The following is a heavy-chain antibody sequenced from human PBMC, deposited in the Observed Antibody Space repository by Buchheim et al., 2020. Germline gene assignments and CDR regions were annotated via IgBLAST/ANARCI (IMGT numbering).Heavy chain of an antibody. D-gene: IGHD3-10*01. Sequence: QAPPVQSGAEVKKPGASVKISCQAPGYTLTSHAIQWVRQAPGQRPEWVGWILIGSDHTRYSTKLQGRVAITRDTSATTVYLELSSLRSEDTAVYYCVREPQSGAFEYWGQGTL. CDR3: VREPQSGAFEY. J-gene: IGHJ4*02. CDR1: GYTLTSHA. V-gene: IGHV1-3*04. CDR2: ILIGSDHT.